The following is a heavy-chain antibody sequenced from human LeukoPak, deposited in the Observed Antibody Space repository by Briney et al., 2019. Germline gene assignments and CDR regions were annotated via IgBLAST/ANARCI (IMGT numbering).Heavy chain of an antibody. V-gene: IGHV4-39*01. CDR3: ASHYDYVWGSYRYTPDY. D-gene: IGHD3-16*02. Sequence: SETLSLTCAVYGGSFSGYYWGWIRQPPGKGLEWIGSIYYSGSTYYNPSLKSRVTISVDTSKNQFSLKLSSVTAADTAVYYCASHYDYVWGSYRYTPDYWGQGTLVTVSS. CDR2: IYYSGST. J-gene: IGHJ4*02. CDR1: GGSFSGYY.